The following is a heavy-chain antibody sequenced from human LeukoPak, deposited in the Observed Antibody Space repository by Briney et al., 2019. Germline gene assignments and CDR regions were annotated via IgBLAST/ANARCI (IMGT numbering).Heavy chain of an antibody. D-gene: IGHD3-10*02. CDR2: ICSDGNK. Sequence: RGSLRHSPAAPRDTSSDCAMTSVRPSPREGLEWVSSICSDGNKHYSESVRGRFAISRDNSKNTLFLQMSSLRAEDTALYYCAEDLHYYVAMDVWGQGTTVTVSS. CDR1: RDTSSDCA. CDR3: AEDLHYYVAMDV. V-gene: IGHV3-23*05. J-gene: IGHJ6*02.